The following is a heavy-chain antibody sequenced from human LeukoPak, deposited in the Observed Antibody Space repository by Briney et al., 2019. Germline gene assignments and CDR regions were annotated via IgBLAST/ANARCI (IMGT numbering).Heavy chain of an antibody. V-gene: IGHV4-59*11. Sequence: SETLSLTCTVSGDSISSHYLSWIRQPPGKGLEWIGYIAYSGITNYNPSLKSRVTLLVDTSKNQFSLRLSSVTAADTAVYYCARDVVTSSPGSWFDPWGQEPWSPSPQ. J-gene: IGHJ5*02. CDR1: GDSISSHY. CDR3: ARDVVTSSPGSWFDP. CDR2: IAYSGIT. D-gene: IGHD6-13*01.